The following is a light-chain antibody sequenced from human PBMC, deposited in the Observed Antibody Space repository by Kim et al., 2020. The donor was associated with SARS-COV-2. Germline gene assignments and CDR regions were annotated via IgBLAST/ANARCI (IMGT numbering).Light chain of an antibody. CDR2: SAS. Sequence: EIVMTQSPGTLSVSPGERATLSCRASQSVSINLAWYQQKPGQAPRLLIYSASTRATGIPARFSGSGSGTEFTLTISSLQSEDFAVYYCQQYNNWPPLTFGGGTKVDIK. J-gene: IGKJ4*01. CDR1: QSVSIN. V-gene: IGKV3-15*01. CDR3: QQYNNWPPLT.